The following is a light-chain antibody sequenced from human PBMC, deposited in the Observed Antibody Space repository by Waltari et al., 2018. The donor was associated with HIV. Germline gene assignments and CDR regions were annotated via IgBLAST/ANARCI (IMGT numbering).Light chain of an antibody. J-gene: IGLJ3*02. CDR1: SSDVGDYYS. CDR2: EVS. V-gene: IGLV2-14*01. CDR3: SSYTTSSTWV. Sequence: QSALTQPASVSGSPGQSITISCTGTSSDVGDYYSVSWYQLHPGKAPKLMIYEVSNRPSGVSNRFSGSKSGNTASLTISGLQAEDEADYYCSSYTTSSTWVFGGGPTLTVL.